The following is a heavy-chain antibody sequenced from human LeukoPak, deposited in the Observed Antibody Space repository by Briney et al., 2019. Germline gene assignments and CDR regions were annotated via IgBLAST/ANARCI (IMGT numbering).Heavy chain of an antibody. J-gene: IGHJ4*02. CDR2: IYTSGST. V-gene: IGHV4-4*07. CDR1: GGSISSYY. CDR3: ARMTAYYYGSGSYYEDH. Sequence: SETLSLTCTVSGGSISSYYWSWIRQPAGKGLEWIGRIYTSGSTNYNPSLKSRVTMSVDTSKNQFSLKLSSVTAADTAVYYCARMTAYYYGSGSYYEDHWGQGTLVTVSS. D-gene: IGHD3-10*01.